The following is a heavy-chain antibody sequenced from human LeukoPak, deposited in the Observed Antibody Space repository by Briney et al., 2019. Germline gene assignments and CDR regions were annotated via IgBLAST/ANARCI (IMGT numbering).Heavy chain of an antibody. J-gene: IGHJ4*02. V-gene: IGHV3-21*01. CDR3: ARGPYYYDSSRNIYFDY. D-gene: IGHD3-22*01. CDR2: ISSSSSYI. CDR1: GFTFSSCT. Sequence: PGGSLRLSCAASGFTFSSCTMNWVRQAPGKGLERVSSISSSSSYIYYADSVKGRFTISRDNAKNSLYLQMNSLRAEDTAVYYCARGPYYYDSSRNIYFDYWGQGTLVTVSS.